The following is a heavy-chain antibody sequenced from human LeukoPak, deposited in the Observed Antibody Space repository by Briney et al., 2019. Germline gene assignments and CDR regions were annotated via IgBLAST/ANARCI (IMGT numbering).Heavy chain of an antibody. CDR3: ARDLLSQDFWSGYSSVGGFDY. CDR1: GGSITRSSYY. J-gene: IGHJ4*02. CDR2: IYYNGST. D-gene: IGHD3-3*01. V-gene: IGHV4-39*07. Sequence: SETLSLTCTVSGGSITRSSYYWAWIRQPSGKGLQWIGSIYYNGSTYYNPSLKSRVTISLDTSKKQFYLKLTSVTAADTAVYYCARDLLSQDFWSGYSSVGGFDYWGQGTLVAVSS.